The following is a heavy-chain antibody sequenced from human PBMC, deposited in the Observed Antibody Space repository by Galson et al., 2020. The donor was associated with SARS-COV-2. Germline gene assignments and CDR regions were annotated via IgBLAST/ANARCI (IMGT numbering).Heavy chain of an antibody. Sequence: GGSLRLSCAASGFTFSNAWMSWVRQAPGKGLEWVGRIKSKTDGGTTDYAAPVKGRFTISRDDSKNTLYLQMNSLKTEDTAVYYCTTGLGIAARRNDAFDIWGQGTMVTVSS. J-gene: IGHJ3*02. CDR1: GFTFSNAW. CDR2: IKSKTDGGTT. V-gene: IGHV3-15*01. D-gene: IGHD6-6*01. CDR3: TTGLGIAARRNDAFDI.